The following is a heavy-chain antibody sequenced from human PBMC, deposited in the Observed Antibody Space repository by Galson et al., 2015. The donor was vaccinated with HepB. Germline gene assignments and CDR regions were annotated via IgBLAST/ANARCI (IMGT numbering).Heavy chain of an antibody. Sequence: SVKVSCKASGYTFTSYGISWVRQAPGQGLEWMGWISAYNGNTNYAQKLQGRVTMTTDTSTSTAYMELRSLRSDDTAVYYCARDPRTLSGYYLYYFDYWGQGTLVTVSS. D-gene: IGHD3-22*01. CDR3: ARDPRTLSGYYLYYFDY. J-gene: IGHJ4*02. CDR1: GYTFTSYG. V-gene: IGHV1-18*01. CDR2: ISAYNGNT.